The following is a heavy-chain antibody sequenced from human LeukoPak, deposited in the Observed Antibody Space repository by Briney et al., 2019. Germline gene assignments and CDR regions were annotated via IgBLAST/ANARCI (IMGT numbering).Heavy chain of an antibody. CDR1: GYTLTSYD. CDR2: MNPNSGRT. V-gene: IGHV1-8*01. CDR3: TRETSSRYFDY. Sequence: ASVKVSCKASGYTLTSYDINWVRQAAGQGLEWMGWMNPNSGRTGYAQNFQGRITITRNTSISTAYMELSSLRSEDTAVYYCTRETSSRYFDYWGQGTLVTVSS. J-gene: IGHJ4*02.